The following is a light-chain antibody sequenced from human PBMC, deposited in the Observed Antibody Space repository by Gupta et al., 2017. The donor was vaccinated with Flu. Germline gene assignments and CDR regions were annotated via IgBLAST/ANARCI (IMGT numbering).Light chain of an antibody. Sequence: EIVLTQSPGTLSLSPGERATLSCRASQSVASYLVWYQQKPGQAPRLLIYGASSRATGIPDRFSGSGSGTDFSLTISRLEPEDFAGYYCQHDGTSHTFGQGTKLGIK. CDR3: QHDGTSHT. J-gene: IGKJ2*01. V-gene: IGKV3-20*01. CDR1: QSVASY. CDR2: GAS.